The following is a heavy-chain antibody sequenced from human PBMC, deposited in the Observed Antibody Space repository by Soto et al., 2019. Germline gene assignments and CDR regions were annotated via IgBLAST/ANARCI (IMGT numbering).Heavy chain of an antibody. CDR1: GFTFSSYA. CDR2: ISGSGGST. CDR3: ASSMEDYLRGYYYYGMDV. Sequence: PGGSLRLSCAASGFTFSSYAMSWVRQAPGKGLEWVSAISGSGGSTYYADSVKGRFTISRDNSKNTLYLQMNSLRAEDTAVYYCASSMEDYLRGYYYYGMDVWGQGTTVTVSS. D-gene: IGHD4-17*01. J-gene: IGHJ6*02. V-gene: IGHV3-23*01.